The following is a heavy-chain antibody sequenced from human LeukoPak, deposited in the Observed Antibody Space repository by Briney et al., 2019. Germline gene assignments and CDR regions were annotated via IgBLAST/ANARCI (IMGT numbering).Heavy chain of an antibody. V-gene: IGHV1-8*03. CDR1: GYTFTSYD. CDR3: ARADYYDSSGYYFNFDY. D-gene: IGHD3-22*01. J-gene: IGHJ4*02. Sequence: ASVKVPCKASGYTFTSYDINWVRQATGQGLEWMGWMNPNSGNTGYAQKFQGRVTITRNTSISTAYMELSSLRSEDTAVYYCARADYYDSSGYYFNFDYWGQGTLVTVSS. CDR2: MNPNSGNT.